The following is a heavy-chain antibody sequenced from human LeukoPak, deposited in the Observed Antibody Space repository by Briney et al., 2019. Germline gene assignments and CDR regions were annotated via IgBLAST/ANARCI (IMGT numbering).Heavy chain of an antibody. CDR3: AHINAWGSYSLFDY. J-gene: IGHJ4*02. V-gene: IGHV2-5*01. Sequence: SGPTLVNPTQTLTLTCTFSGFSLSTNGVGVGWIRQPPGKALEWLALIYWNDDTRFSPSLKSRLTITRDTSRNRVGLTMTNMDPVDAGTYYCAHINAWGSYSLFDYWGQGTLVTVSS. D-gene: IGHD3-16*01. CDR2: IYWNDDT. CDR1: GFSLSTNGVG.